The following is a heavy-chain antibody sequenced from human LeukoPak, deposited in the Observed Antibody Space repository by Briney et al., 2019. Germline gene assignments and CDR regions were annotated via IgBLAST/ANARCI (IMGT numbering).Heavy chain of an antibody. J-gene: IGHJ4*02. CDR3: SRGLDSRKLGY. D-gene: IGHD3-22*01. CDR2: IHPSGRL. V-gene: IGHV4-31*03. CDR1: GASFSSGDQY. Sequence: SQTLSLTCTVSGASFSSGDQYWIWIRQSPGKGLEWIGSIHPSGRLYNNPSLESRVTISIHTSKNQFSLNLNSVTAANTAVYFCSRGLDSRKLGYWGQGTLVTVS.